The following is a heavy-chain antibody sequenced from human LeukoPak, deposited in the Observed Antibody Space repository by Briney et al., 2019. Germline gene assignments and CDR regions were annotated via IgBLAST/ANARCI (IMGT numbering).Heavy chain of an antibody. CDR3: ARDREMATSRGSYYYYYYMDV. CDR2: IIPIFGTA. Sequence: ASVKVSCKASGDTFSSYAISWVRQAPGQGLEWMGGIIPIFGTANYAQKFQGRVTITTDESTSTAYMELSSLRSEDTAVYYCARDREMATSRGSYYYYYYMDVWGKGTTVTVSS. D-gene: IGHD5-24*01. V-gene: IGHV1-69*05. J-gene: IGHJ6*03. CDR1: GDTFSSYA.